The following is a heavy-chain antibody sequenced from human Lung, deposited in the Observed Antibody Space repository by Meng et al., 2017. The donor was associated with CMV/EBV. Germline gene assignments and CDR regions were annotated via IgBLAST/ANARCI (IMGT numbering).Heavy chain of an antibody. J-gene: IGHJ4*02. CDR1: GFTFSTDW. CDR2: INPDGSAK. D-gene: IGHD6-6*01. CDR3: PRASSG. Sequence: GGSLRLSCAASGFTFSTDWMTWVRQAPGKGLEWVANINPDGSAKYYGDSVKGRFTISRDNAMNSLYLQMNSLRAEDTAVYYCPRASSGWGQGTLVTVSS. V-gene: IGHV3-7*04.